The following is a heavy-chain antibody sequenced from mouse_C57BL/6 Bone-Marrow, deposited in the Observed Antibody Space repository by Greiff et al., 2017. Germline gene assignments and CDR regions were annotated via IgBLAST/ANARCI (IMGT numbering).Heavy chain of an antibody. Sequence: EVMLVESGGGLVKPGGSLKLSCAASGFTFSSYAMSWVRQTPEKRLEWVATISDGGSYTYYPDNVKGRFTISRDNAKNNLYLQMSHLKSEDTAMYYGARRLLRGTFPYWGQGTLVTVSA. J-gene: IGHJ3*01. CDR3: ARRLLRGTFPY. CDR2: ISDGGSYT. V-gene: IGHV5-4*03. D-gene: IGHD1-1*01. CDR1: GFTFSSYA.